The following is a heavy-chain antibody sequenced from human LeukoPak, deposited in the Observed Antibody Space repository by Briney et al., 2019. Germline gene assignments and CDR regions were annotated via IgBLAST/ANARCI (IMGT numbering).Heavy chain of an antibody. Sequence: RSSETLSLTCTVSGGSISSYYWSWIRQPAGKGLEWIGRIYTSGSTNYNPSLKSRVTMSVDTSKNQFSLKLSSVTAADTAVYYCARDLYYDILTGYYLNAFDIWGQGTMVTVSS. CDR1: GGSISSYY. D-gene: IGHD3-9*01. V-gene: IGHV4-4*07. CDR3: ARDLYYDILTGYYLNAFDI. J-gene: IGHJ3*02. CDR2: IYTSGST.